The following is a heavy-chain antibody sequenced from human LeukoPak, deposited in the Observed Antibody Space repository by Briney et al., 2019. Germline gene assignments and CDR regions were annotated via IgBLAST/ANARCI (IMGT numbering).Heavy chain of an antibody. Sequence: PSETLSLTCAVYGGSFSGYYWSWIRQSPGKGLEWIGEINHRGSTNYNPSFKSRVTISLDTSKNRISLILTSLFATDTAMYFCARRAYASSWHTNRYFFDSWGQGTLVTVSS. D-gene: IGHD3-22*01. CDR2: INHRGST. CDR3: ARRAYASSWHTNRYFFDS. V-gene: IGHV4-34*01. CDR1: GGSFSGYY. J-gene: IGHJ4*02.